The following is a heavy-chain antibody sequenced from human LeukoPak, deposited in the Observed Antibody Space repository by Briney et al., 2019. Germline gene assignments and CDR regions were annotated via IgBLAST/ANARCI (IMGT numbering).Heavy chain of an antibody. Sequence: PGGSLRLSCAASGFTFSSYEMNWVRQAPGKGLEWVSYISSSGSTIYYADSVKGRFTISRDNAKNSLYLQMNSLRAEDTAVYYRARGLFKGSASQRHIWGQGTLITVSS. CDR1: GFTFSSYE. J-gene: IGHJ4*02. D-gene: IGHD3-22*01. CDR3: ARGLFKGSASQRHI. CDR2: ISSSGSTI. V-gene: IGHV3-48*03.